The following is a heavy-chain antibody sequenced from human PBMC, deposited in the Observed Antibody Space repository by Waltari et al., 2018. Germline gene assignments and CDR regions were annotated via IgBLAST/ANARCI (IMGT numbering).Heavy chain of an antibody. Sequence: QVQLVQSGAEVKKPGSSVKVSCKASGGTFSSYAIRWVRQAPGQGLEWMGRIIPIFGTANYAQKCQGRVTITADESTSTAYMELSSLRSEDTAVYYCARDKLSVSQWLGWYYGMDVWGQGTTVTVSS. D-gene: IGHD6-19*01. CDR2: IIPIFGTA. CDR1: GGTFSSYA. V-gene: IGHV1-69*15. J-gene: IGHJ6*02. CDR3: ARDKLSVSQWLGWYYGMDV.